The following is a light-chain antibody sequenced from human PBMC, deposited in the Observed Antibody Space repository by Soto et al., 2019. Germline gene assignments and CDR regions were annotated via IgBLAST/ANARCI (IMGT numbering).Light chain of an antibody. CDR2: DAS. CDR1: QSFSSY. J-gene: IGKJ5*01. V-gene: IGKV3-11*01. CDR3: QQRSNWPPVIT. Sequence: EIVLTQSPATLSLSPGERATLSCRASQSFSSYLAWYQQKPGQAPRLLIYDASKRATGIPARFSGRGSGTDFHLTISSLEPEDFAVYYCQQRSNWPPVITFGQGTRLEIK.